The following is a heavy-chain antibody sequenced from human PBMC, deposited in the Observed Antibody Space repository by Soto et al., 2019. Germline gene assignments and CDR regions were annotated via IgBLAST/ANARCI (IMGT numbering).Heavy chain of an antibody. D-gene: IGHD3-10*01. Sequence: ASVKVSCKASGYTFTSYDINWVRQATGQGLEWMGGMNPNSGNTGYAQKFQGRVTMTGNTSTNTAYMELSSLRSEDTAVYYCETGHYYGSGSNWFDPWGQGTLVTVSS. CDR2: MNPNSGNT. CDR3: ETGHYYGSGSNWFDP. V-gene: IGHV1-8*01. J-gene: IGHJ5*02. CDR1: GYTFTSYD.